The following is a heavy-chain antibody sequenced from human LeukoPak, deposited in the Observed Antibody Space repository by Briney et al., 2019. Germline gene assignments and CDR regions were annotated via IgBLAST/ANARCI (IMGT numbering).Heavy chain of an antibody. CDR2: IYHSGST. CDR1: GYSISSGYH. Sequence: SETLSLTCAVSGYSISSGYHWGWVRQPPGKGLEWIGSIYHSGSTYYNPSLKSRVTISVDTSKNQFSLKLSSVTAADTAVYYCARQRGCSSTSCYRFDYWGQGTLVTVSS. V-gene: IGHV4-38-2*01. D-gene: IGHD2-2*01. J-gene: IGHJ4*02. CDR3: ARQRGCSSTSCYRFDY.